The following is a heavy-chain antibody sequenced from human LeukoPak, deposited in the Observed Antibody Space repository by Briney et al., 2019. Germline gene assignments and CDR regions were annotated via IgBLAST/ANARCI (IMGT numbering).Heavy chain of an antibody. D-gene: IGHD5-12*01. J-gene: IGHJ6*02. V-gene: IGHV1-24*01. CDR3: AIESYSGYDSGYYYYGMDV. CDR2: FDPEDGET. Sequence: ASVKVSRKVSGYTLTELSMHWVRQAPGKGLEWMGGFDPEDGETIYAQKFQGRVTMTEDTSTDTAYMELSSLRSEDTAVYYCAIESYSGYDSGYYYYGMDVWGQGTTVTVSS. CDR1: GYTLTELS.